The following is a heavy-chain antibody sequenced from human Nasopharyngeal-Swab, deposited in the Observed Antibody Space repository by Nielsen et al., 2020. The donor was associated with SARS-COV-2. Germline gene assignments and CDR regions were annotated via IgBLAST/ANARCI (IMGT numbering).Heavy chain of an antibody. V-gene: IGHV4-38-2*01. CDR2: IYHSGST. CDR3: ARNIGHSPAPFEY. J-gene: IGHJ4*02. CDR1: GYSINSGYY. D-gene: IGHD2/OR15-2a*01. Sequence: SETLSLTCSVSGYSINSGYYWGCIRQPPGKGLEWIGSIYHSGSTYYNPSLKSRVTISVDTSKNQCSKRLTSVTAADTAVYYCARNIGHSPAPFEYWGQGTRVTVSS.